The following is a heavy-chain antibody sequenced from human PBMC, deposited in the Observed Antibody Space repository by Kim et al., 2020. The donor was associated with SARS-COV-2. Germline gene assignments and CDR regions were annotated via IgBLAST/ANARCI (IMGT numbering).Heavy chain of an antibody. Sequence: ASVKVSCKASGYTFTGYYMHWVRQAPGQGLEWMGWINPNSGGTNYAQKFQGRVTMTRDTSISTAYMELSRLRSDDTAVYYCFCSSTSRGAFDIWGQGTMVTVSS. CDR2: INPNSGGT. CDR3: FCSSTSRGAFDI. V-gene: IGHV1-2*02. J-gene: IGHJ3*02. D-gene: IGHD2-2*01. CDR1: GYTFTGYY.